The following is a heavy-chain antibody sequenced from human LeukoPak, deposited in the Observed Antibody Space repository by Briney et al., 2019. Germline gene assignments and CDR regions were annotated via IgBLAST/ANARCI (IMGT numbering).Heavy chain of an antibody. CDR3: VGGYGWLPDY. CDR2: IEQDGSEK. V-gene: IGHV3-7*04. CDR1: GITLSELW. J-gene: IGHJ4*02. Sequence: PGGSLRLSCAGYGITLSELWMNWVRQVPGKGLEWVANIEQDGSEKKYVDSVKGRFTISRDNAKNSVYLQMNSLRVDDTAVYYCVGGYGWLPDYWGQGALVTVSS. D-gene: IGHD6-19*01.